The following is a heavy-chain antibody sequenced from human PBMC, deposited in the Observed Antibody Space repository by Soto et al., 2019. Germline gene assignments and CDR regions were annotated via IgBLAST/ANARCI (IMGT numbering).Heavy chain of an antibody. V-gene: IGHV4-30-4*01. CDR3: ARGEGGSGYNWFDP. D-gene: IGHD3-3*01. CDR1: GGSISSGGSY. CDR2: IYYSGST. J-gene: IGHJ5*02. Sequence: SETLSLTCTISGGSISSGGSYWSWIRQPPGKGLEWIGYIYYSGSTYYNPSLKSRVTISVDTSKNQFPLKLTSVTAADTAVYYCARGEGGSGYNWFDPWGQGTLVTVSS.